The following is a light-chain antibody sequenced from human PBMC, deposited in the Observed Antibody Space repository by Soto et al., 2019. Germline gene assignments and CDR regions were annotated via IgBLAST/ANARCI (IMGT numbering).Light chain of an antibody. CDR1: TGAVTSDYY. J-gene: IGLJ3*02. Sequence: QTVVTQEPSLTVSPGGTVTLTCASNTGAVTSDYYPNWFQQKPGQAPRALIYGITNKHSCTPARFSGSLLGGKAALTLSDVQPGDEADYYCLLYRGRALVFGGGTKLTVL. V-gene: IGLV7-43*01. CDR3: LLYRGRALV. CDR2: GIT.